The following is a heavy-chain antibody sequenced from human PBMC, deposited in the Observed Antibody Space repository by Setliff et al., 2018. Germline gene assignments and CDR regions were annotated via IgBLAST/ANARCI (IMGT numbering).Heavy chain of an antibody. CDR2: ISSSGSNI. CDR3: ARGNYDILTGYSPLDC. CDR1: GFTFSDYY. V-gene: IGHV3-11*04. D-gene: IGHD3-9*01. Sequence: PGGSLRLSCAASGFTFSDYYMSWIRQAPGKGLEWVSYISSSGSNIYYADSVKGRFTISRDNAKNSLYLQMNSLRAEDTAVYYCARGNYDILTGYSPLDCWGQGTLVTVSS. J-gene: IGHJ4*02.